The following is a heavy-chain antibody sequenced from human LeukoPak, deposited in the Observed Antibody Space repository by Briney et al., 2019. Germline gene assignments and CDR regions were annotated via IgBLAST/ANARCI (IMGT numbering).Heavy chain of an antibody. CDR3: ARDLTIVAAGTYGY. Sequence: ASVKVSCKTSGYTFTSYGVSWVRQAPGQGLEWMGWISTYNGNTNYAQNFQGRGTMTTDTSTSTAYMELRSLRSDDTAVYYCARDLTIVAAGTYGYWGQGTLVTVSS. CDR1: GYTFTSYG. CDR2: ISTYNGNT. J-gene: IGHJ4*02. V-gene: IGHV1-18*01. D-gene: IGHD6-13*01.